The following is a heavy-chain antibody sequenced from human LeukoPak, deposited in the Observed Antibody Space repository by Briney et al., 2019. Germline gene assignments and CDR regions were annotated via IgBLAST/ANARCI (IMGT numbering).Heavy chain of an antibody. CDR1: GFTFSSYG. J-gene: IGHJ5*02. D-gene: IGHD3-10*01. CDR3: AKDQRWFGELYGGSPDWFDP. V-gene: IGHV3-30*18. CDR2: ISYDGSNK. Sequence: GSLRLSCAASGFTFSSYGMHWVRPAPGKGLGWVAVISYDGSNKYYTDSVKGRFTISRDNSKNTLYQQMNSLRAEDTAVYYCAKDQRWFGELYGGSPDWFDPWGQGTLVTVS.